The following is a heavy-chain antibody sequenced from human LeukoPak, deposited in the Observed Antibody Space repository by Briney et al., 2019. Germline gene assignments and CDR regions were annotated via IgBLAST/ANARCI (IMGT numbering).Heavy chain of an antibody. Sequence: GRSLRLSCTASGFTFGDYAMSWVRQAPGKGLEWVGFIRSKAYGGTTEYAASVKGRFTISRDDSKSISYLQMNSLKTEDTAVYYCTRDRAVAGIFDYWGRGTLVTVSS. CDR3: TRDRAVAGIFDY. J-gene: IGHJ4*02. D-gene: IGHD6-19*01. CDR1: GFTFGDYA. CDR2: IRSKAYGGTT. V-gene: IGHV3-49*04.